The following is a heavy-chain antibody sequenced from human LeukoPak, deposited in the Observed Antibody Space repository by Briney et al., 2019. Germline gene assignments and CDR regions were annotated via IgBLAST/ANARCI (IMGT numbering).Heavy chain of an antibody. V-gene: IGHV3-21*01. CDR2: ISSSSSYI. J-gene: IGHJ4*02. CDR3: ARDKSIAARREFDY. D-gene: IGHD6-6*01. Sequence: GGSLRLSCAASGFTFSCYSMNWVRQAPGKGLEWVSSISSSSSYIYYADSVKGRFTISRDNAKNSLYLQMNSLRAEDTAVYYCARDKSIAARREFDYWGQGTLVTVSS. CDR1: GFTFSCYS.